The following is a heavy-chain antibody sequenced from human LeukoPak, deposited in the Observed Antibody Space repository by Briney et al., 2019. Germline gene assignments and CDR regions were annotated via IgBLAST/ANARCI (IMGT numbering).Heavy chain of an antibody. J-gene: IGHJ4*02. Sequence: GGSLRLSCAASGFTFSSYWMSWVRQAPGEGLEWVAKINQDGTERAYVDSVRGRFTISRDNAKNTVYLQMNSLRAEDTAVYYCARAVAIDYWGQGTLVTVSS. V-gene: IGHV3-7*01. D-gene: IGHD6-19*01. CDR2: INQDGTER. CDR3: ARAVAIDY. CDR1: GFTFSSYW.